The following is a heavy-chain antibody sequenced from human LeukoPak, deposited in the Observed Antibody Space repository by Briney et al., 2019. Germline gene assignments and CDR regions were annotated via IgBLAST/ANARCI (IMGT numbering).Heavy chain of an antibody. D-gene: IGHD3-3*01. Sequence: GGSLGLSCAASGFTFSSYAMSWVRQAPGKGLEWVSAISGSGGSTYYADSVKGRFTISRDNSKNTLYLQMNSLRAEDTAVYYCARDGSRITIFGVVINSNYGMDVWGQGTTVTVSS. CDR2: ISGSGGST. CDR3: ARDGSRITIFGVVINSNYGMDV. V-gene: IGHV3-23*01. J-gene: IGHJ6*02. CDR1: GFTFSSYA.